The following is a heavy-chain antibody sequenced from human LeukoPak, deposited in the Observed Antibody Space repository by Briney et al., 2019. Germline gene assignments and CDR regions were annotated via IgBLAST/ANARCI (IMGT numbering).Heavy chain of an antibody. CDR2: MNPNSGNT. CDR3: ARDQEEYYYDSSGYFSDY. D-gene: IGHD3-22*01. Sequence: GASVKVSCKASGYSFADYYMHWVRQATGQGLEWMGWMNPNSGNTGYAQKFQGRVTITRNTSISTAYMELRSLRSDDTAVYYCARDQEEYYYDSSGYFSDYWGQGTLVTVSS. CDR1: GYSFADYY. V-gene: IGHV1-8*03. J-gene: IGHJ4*02.